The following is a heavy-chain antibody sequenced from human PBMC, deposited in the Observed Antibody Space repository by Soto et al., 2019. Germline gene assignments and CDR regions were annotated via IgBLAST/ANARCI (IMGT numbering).Heavy chain of an antibody. CDR3: AKGKASTMVRGVMGMDV. V-gene: IGHV3-30*18. J-gene: IGHJ6*02. D-gene: IGHD3-10*01. Sequence: GGSLRLSCAASGFTFSSYGMHWVRQAPGKGLEWVAVISYDGSNKYYADSVKGRFTISRDNSKNTLYLQMNSLRAEDTAVYYCAKGKASTMVRGVMGMDVWGQGTTVTVSS. CDR1: GFTFSSYG. CDR2: ISYDGSNK.